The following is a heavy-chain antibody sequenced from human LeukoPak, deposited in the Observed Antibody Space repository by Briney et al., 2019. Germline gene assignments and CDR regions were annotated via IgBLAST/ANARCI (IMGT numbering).Heavy chain of an antibody. CDR2: ISSSSSYI. V-gene: IGHV3-21*01. Sequence: GGSLRLSCAASGFTFSSYSMNWVRQAPGKGLEWVSSISSSSSYIYYADSVKGRFTISRDNAKNSLYLQMNSLRAEDTAVYYCARPNSGSYVGYFDYWGQGTLVTVST. J-gene: IGHJ4*02. D-gene: IGHD1-26*01. CDR1: GFTFSSYS. CDR3: ARPNSGSYVGYFDY.